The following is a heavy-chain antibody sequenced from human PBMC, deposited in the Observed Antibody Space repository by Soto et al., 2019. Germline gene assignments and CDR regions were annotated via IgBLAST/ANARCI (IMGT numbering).Heavy chain of an antibody. CDR1: GYTFTGYY. V-gene: IGHV1-2*04. J-gene: IGHJ4*02. Sequence: VASVKVSCKASGYTFTGYYMHWVRQAPGQGLEWMGWINPNSGGTNYAQKFQGWVTMTRDTSISTAYMELSRLRSDDTAVYYCARDPGIAAPAPLDYWGQGTLVTVSS. D-gene: IGHD6-13*01. CDR3: ARDPGIAAPAPLDY. CDR2: INPNSGGT.